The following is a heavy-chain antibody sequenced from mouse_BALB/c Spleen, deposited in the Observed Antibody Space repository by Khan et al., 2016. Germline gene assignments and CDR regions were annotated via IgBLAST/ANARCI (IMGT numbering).Heavy chain of an antibody. CDR1: GDSITSGY. CDR3: AREYYYGSSYRYFDV. D-gene: IGHD1-1*01. J-gene: IGHJ1*01. V-gene: IGHV3-8*02. Sequence: EVQLRESGPSLVKPSQTLSLTCSVTGDSITSGYWNWIRKFPGNKLEYMGYISYSGSTYYNPSLKSRISITRDTSKNQYYLQLNSVTTEDTATYYCAREYYYGSSYRYFDVWGAGTTVTVSS. CDR2: ISYSGST.